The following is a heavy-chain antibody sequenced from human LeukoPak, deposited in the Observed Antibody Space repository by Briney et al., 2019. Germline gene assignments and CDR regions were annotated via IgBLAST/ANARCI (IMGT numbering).Heavy chain of an antibody. V-gene: IGHV3-7*01. D-gene: IGHD6-13*01. CDR3: ARGEIGYSSSWYVFAFDI. J-gene: IGHJ3*02. CDR2: IKQDGSEK. CDR1: GFTFSSYW. Sequence: PGGSLRLSCAASGFTFSSYWMSWVRQAPGKGLEWVANIKQDGSEKYYVDSVKGRFTISRDNAKNSLYLQMNSLRAEDTAVYYCARGEIGYSSSWYVFAFDIWGQGTMVTVSS.